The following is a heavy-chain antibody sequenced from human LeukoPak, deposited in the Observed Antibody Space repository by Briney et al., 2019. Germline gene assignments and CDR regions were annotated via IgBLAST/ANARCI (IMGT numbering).Heavy chain of an antibody. CDR3: ARENNFGSGMDV. CDR1: GFTVSSNS. J-gene: IGHJ6*02. V-gene: IGHV3-53*01. D-gene: IGHD3-10*01. CDR2: IYSGGST. Sequence: GGSLRLSCAASGFTVSSNSMNWVRQAPGKGLQWVSVIYSGGSTYYADSVKGRFTISRDNSKNTLYLQMNSLRAEDTAVYYCARENNFGSGMDVWGRGTTVTVSS.